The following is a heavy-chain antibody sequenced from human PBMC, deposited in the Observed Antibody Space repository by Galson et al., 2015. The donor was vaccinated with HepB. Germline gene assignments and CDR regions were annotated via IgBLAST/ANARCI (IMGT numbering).Heavy chain of an antibody. CDR1: GFTFSSYA. D-gene: IGHD6-13*01. CDR2: ISYDGSNK. J-gene: IGHJ4*02. CDR3: ARDRRGYSSSWYGWGC. Sequence: SLRLSCAASGFTFSSYAMYWVRQAPGKGLEWVAVISYDGSNKYYADSVKGRFTISRDNSKNTLYLQMNSLRAEDTAVYYCARDRRGYSSSWYGWGCWGQGTRVTVSS. V-gene: IGHV3-30*04.